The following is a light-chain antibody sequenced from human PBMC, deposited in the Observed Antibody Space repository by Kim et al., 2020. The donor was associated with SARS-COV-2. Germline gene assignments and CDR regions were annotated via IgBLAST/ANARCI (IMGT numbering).Light chain of an antibody. V-gene: IGLV2-11*01. CDR2: DVN. CDR3: SSYAGTYSWV. CDR1: SSDVGGYNY. Sequence: QSALTQPRSVSGSLGQSVTISCTGTSSDVGGYNYVSWYQQHPGKAPKAMIYDVNKRPSGVPDRFSGSKSGNTASLTISGLQAEDEADYYCSSYAGTYSWVFGGGTQLTVL. J-gene: IGLJ3*02.